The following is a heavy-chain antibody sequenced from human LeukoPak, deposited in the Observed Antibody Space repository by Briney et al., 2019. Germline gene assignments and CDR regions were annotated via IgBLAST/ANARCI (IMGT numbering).Heavy chain of an antibody. V-gene: IGHV3-30*18. Sequence: GRSLRLSCAASGFTFSSYGMHWVRQAPGKGLEWVAVISYDGSNKYYADSVKGRFTISRDNSKNTLYLQMNSLRAEDTAVYYCAKDPRYSKPAEKRYYGMDVWGQGTTVTVSS. CDR1: GFTFSSYG. J-gene: IGHJ6*02. D-gene: IGHD4-11*01. CDR3: AKDPRYSKPAEKRYYGMDV. CDR2: ISYDGSNK.